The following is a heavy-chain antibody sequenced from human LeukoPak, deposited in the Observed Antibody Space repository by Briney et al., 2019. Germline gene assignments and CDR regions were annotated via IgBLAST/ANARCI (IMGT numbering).Heavy chain of an antibody. Sequence: ASVKVSCKVSGYTLTELSMHWVRQAPGKGVEWMGGFDPEDGATIYAQKFQGRVTTTEDTSTDTADKELSSLRSEDTAVYYCATAVVGLQRPYYYYYGMDVWGQGTTVTVSS. D-gene: IGHD4-11*01. CDR3: ATAVVGLQRPYYYYYGMDV. CDR2: FDPEDGAT. J-gene: IGHJ6*02. V-gene: IGHV1-24*01. CDR1: GYTLTELS.